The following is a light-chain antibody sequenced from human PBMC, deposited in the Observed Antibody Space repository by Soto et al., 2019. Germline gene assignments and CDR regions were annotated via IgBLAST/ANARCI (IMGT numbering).Light chain of an antibody. V-gene: IGKV2D-29*01. J-gene: IGKJ3*01. CDR3: MPSIQLQKT. CDR2: EVY. CDR1: QSLLHSDGNTY. Sequence: IVMTQTPLSLSVTPGQPASISCNSSQSLLHSDGNTYLFWYVQKPGQPPQIMIYEVYNRFSGVKDRFSGSGSGTDFTLKIRRVEAEDVGVYYCMPSIQLQKTLGTGNKVDIK.